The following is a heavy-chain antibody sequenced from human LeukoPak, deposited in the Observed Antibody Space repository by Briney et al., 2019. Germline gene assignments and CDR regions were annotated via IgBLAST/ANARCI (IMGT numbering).Heavy chain of an antibody. Sequence: SETLSLTCAVSGYSISSGYYWGWFRQPPGKGLEWIGSIYHSGSTYYNPSLKSRVTISVDTSKNQFSLKLSSVTAADTAVYYCARRLGYCSSTSCYYYFDYWGQGTLVTVSS. CDR3: ARRLGYCSSTSCYYYFDY. CDR2: IYHSGST. D-gene: IGHD2-2*01. V-gene: IGHV4-38-2*01. J-gene: IGHJ4*02. CDR1: GYSISSGYY.